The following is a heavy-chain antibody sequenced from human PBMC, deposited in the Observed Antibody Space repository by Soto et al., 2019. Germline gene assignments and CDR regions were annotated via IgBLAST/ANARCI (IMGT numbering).Heavy chain of an antibody. CDR3: AGFTGFVAFDI. J-gene: IGHJ3*02. Sequence: QVQLVQSGAEVKKPGASVKVSCKASGYTFTSYGISWVRQAPGQRLEWMGWISAYNGNTNYAQKLQGRVTMTTDTPTRTGYMGLGSLRSDDTAVYYCAGFTGFVAFDIWGQGRMVTVSS. CDR1: GYTFTSYG. CDR2: ISAYNGNT. D-gene: IGHD2-8*02. V-gene: IGHV1-18*01.